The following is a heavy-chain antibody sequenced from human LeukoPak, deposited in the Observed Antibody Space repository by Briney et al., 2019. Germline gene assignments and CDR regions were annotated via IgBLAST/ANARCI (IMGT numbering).Heavy chain of an antibody. Sequence: GASVKLSCKASGYTFTSYDINWVRQATGQGLEWMGWMDPNSGNTGYAQKFQGRVTITRNTSISTAYMELSSLRSEDTAVYYCAREHSSSSLDYWGQGTLVTVSS. V-gene: IGHV1-8*03. J-gene: IGHJ4*02. CDR2: MDPNSGNT. CDR3: AREHSSSSLDY. CDR1: GYTFTSYD. D-gene: IGHD6-6*01.